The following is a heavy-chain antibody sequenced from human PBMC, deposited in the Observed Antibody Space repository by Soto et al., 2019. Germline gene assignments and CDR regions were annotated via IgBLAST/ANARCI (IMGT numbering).Heavy chain of an antibody. D-gene: IGHD2-15*01. CDR1: GGSFSDFA. CDR3: ARGGIVAVPAALSSYDDYTNYRFDS. V-gene: IGHV1-69*01. J-gene: IGHJ4*02. Sequence: QVQLAQSGAEVRKPGSWVKVSCRAFGGSFSDFAFGWERQAPGQGLGWTGGIIPLFAATKYAQKSQGNVTIPADASTTTVYLALSSLTSVDSAVYYCARGGIVAVPAALSSYDDYTNYRFDSWGQGTLVSVSS. CDR2: IIPLFAAT.